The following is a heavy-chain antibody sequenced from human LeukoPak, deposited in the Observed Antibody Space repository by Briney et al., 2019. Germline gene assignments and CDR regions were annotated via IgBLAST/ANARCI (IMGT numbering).Heavy chain of an antibody. CDR2: INPNSGGT. D-gene: IGHD2-2*01. J-gene: IGHJ4*02. Sequence: ASVKVSCKASGYTFSGYYMHWVRQAPGQGLEWMGWINPNSGGTNYAQKFQGRVTMTRDTSISTAYMELSRLRSDDTAVYYCASGYCSSTSCFVFDYWGQGTLVTVSS. V-gene: IGHV1-2*02. CDR3: ASGYCSSTSCFVFDY. CDR1: GYTFSGYY.